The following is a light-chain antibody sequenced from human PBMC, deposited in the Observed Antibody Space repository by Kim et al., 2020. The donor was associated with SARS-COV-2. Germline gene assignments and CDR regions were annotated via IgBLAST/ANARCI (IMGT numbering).Light chain of an antibody. Sequence: QSITISCTGTGSDVGGYNYVSWYQHRPGKAPQLIIYDVSERPSGVSDRFSGSKSGDTASLTVSGLQAEDEADYHCSSYTSSDTWVFGGGTQLTVL. J-gene: IGLJ3*02. V-gene: IGLV2-14*03. CDR2: DVS. CDR3: SSYTSSDTWV. CDR1: GSDVGGYNY.